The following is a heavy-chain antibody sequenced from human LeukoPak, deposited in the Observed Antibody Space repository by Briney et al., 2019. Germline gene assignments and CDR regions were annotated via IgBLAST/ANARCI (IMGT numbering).Heavy chain of an antibody. Sequence: AASVKVSCKASGGTFSSYAISWVRQAPGQGLEWMGGIIPIFGTANYAQKFQGRVTITTDESTSTAYMELSSLRSEDTAVYYCARAEAGPIFGVARSPFDYWGQGTLVTVSS. CDR1: GGTFSSYA. V-gene: IGHV1-69*05. J-gene: IGHJ4*02. CDR2: IIPIFGTA. D-gene: IGHD3-3*01. CDR3: ARAEAGPIFGVARSPFDY.